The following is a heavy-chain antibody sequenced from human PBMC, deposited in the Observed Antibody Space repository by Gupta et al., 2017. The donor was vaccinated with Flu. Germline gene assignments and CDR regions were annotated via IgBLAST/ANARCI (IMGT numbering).Heavy chain of an antibody. V-gene: IGHV1-2*06. CDR1: GYTFTAYY. Sequence: VQLVQSGAEVKEPGASVKVSCKASGYTFTAYYIHWVRQAPGQGLEWVGRINPHSGSTNYEQKFQGRVTVTMDTSISTAYMGLSRLRSDDTAVYYCARERHCSTASCYRWFDPWGQGTQVTVSS. D-gene: IGHD2-2*02. J-gene: IGHJ5*02. CDR2: INPHSGST. CDR3: ARERHCSTASCYRWFDP.